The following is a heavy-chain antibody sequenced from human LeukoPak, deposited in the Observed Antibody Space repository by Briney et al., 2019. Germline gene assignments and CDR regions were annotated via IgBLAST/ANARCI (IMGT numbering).Heavy chain of an antibody. CDR2: IFGSGGSA. Sequence: PGGSLRLSCEASGFTFGSYAMYWVRQAPGKGLEWVAGIFGSGGSAHYADSVKGRFTISRDNSKNTVYLQINSLRAEDTAVYYCGKTTTGYSNGQKPAWPVDYWGQGTLVTVSS. J-gene: IGHJ4*02. CDR1: GFTFGSYA. CDR3: GKTTTGYSNGQKPAWPVDY. V-gene: IGHV3-23*01. D-gene: IGHD6-19*01.